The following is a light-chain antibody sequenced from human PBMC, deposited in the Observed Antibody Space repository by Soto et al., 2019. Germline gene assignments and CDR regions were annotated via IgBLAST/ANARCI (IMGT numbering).Light chain of an antibody. CDR2: DAS. CDR3: QHTLKWPPT. Sequence: IVWTESPATLSLSPGERATLSCRASQSVSSYLAWYQQKPGQAPRLLIYDASNRATGIPARFSGSGSGTDFTLTISSLEPEDFAVYYCQHTLKWPPTFGQGTKVAIK. J-gene: IGKJ1*01. V-gene: IGKV3-11*01. CDR1: QSVSSY.